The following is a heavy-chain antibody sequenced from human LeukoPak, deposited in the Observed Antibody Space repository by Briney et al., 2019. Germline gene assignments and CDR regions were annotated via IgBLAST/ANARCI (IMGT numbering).Heavy chain of an antibody. CDR1: GFSFCAYW. J-gene: IGHJ4*02. Sequence: SGGSLRLSCAASGFSFCAYWMTWVRQAPGTGLEWVANINPAGTETYYVDPVKGRFTISRDNVKNLLYLQMNSLRAEDTAVYYCARFGYVAAVDLWGQGTLVTVSS. V-gene: IGHV3-7*01. CDR2: INPAGTET. D-gene: IGHD2-15*01. CDR3: ARFGYVAAVDL.